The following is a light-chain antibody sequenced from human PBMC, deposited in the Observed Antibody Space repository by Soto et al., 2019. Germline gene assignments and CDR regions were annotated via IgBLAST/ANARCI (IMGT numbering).Light chain of an antibody. V-gene: IGKV1-5*01. CDR1: KSMSSW. CDR3: QQYNTYPQT. Sequence: IQITNSPSTLSASVGARLTITCLCSKSMSSWLAWYQQKPGKAPRLLIFDASSMESGIPYRFSGSGSGTEFTLTISRLQPEDFAIYYCQQYNTYPQTFGQGTKVDIK. CDR2: DAS. J-gene: IGKJ1*01.